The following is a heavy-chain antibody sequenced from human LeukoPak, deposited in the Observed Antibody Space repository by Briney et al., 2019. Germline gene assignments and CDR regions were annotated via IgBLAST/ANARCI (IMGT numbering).Heavy chain of an antibody. CDR2: FYYSGST. D-gene: IGHD5-18*01. J-gene: IGHJ4*02. CDR3: ARGGSAMALGY. CDR1: GGSIRDYY. Sequence: SETLSLTCAVYGGSIRDYYWSWIRQPPGKGLEWIGYFYYSGSTNYNPSLKSRVTISVDTSKNQFSLKLSSVTAADTAVYYCARGGSAMALGYWGQGTLVTVSS. V-gene: IGHV4-59*01.